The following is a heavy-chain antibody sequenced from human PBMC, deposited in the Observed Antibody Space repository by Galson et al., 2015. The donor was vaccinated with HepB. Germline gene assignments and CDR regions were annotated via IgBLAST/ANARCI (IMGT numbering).Heavy chain of an antibody. Sequence: SLRLSCAASGFNFYSHGMHWVRQAPGKGLEWVAVIWYDGSEESYADSVKGRFTISRDNSKNALYLQMNSLRVEDTAVYYCARDGGALRTFDYWGQGTLVTVSS. CDR1: GFNFYSHG. D-gene: IGHD3-16*01. J-gene: IGHJ4*02. CDR3: ARDGGALRTFDY. CDR2: IWYDGSEE. V-gene: IGHV3-33*01.